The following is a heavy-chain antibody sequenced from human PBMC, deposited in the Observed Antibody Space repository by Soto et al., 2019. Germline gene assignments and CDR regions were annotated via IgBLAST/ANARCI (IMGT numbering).Heavy chain of an antibody. D-gene: IGHD2-15*01. CDR1: GGSMTTYY. J-gene: IGHJ5*02. CDR2: INYSGNT. V-gene: IGHV4-59*01. Sequence: QVQLQESGPGLVKPSETLSLTCTVSGGSMTTYYWGWIRQPPGKGLEWIGYINYSGNTKYNSSLKSRVTISVDTSKNQFSLKLTSVTAADTAVYYCARSYCRDGLRCNWFDPWGQGTLVTVSS. CDR3: ARSYCRDGLRCNWFDP.